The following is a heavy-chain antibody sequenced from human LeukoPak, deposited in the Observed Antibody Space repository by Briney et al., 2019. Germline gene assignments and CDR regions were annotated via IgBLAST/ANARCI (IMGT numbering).Heavy chain of an antibody. V-gene: IGHV4-4*02. CDR1: GGSISSDTW. CDR3: VRVGGGFGGSHFDY. CDR2: VYHRGSS. J-gene: IGHJ4*02. Sequence: SETLSLTCAVSGGSISSDTWWSWVRQPPGRGLEWIGEVYHRGSSNYNPSLKSRVTISVDKSKNQFSLKLTSVTAADTAVYYCVRVGGGFGGSHFDYWGQGTLVTVSS. D-gene: IGHD5-12*01.